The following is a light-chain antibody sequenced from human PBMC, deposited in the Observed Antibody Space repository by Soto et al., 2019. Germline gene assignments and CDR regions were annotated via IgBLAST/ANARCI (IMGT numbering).Light chain of an antibody. J-gene: IGKJ5*01. CDR3: QHRSNWPSIT. CDR2: DAS. Sequence: EIVLAQSPATLSLSPGERATFSCRASQSVSGYLAWYQQKPGQAPRLLIYDASNRATGIPARFSGSGSATDFTLAISRREPEDFAVYYCQHRSNWPSITFGQVTRLQIK. CDR1: QSVSGY. V-gene: IGKV3-11*01.